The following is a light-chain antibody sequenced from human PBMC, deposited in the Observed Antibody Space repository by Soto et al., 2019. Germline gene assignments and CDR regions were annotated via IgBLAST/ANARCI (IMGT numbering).Light chain of an antibody. CDR2: EFS. CDR1: SSDIGRYNY. V-gene: IGLV2-14*01. Sequence: QSALTQPASVSGSPGQSIAISCTGTSSDIGRYNYVSWYQQHPGKAPKLIIYEFSNRPSGVSNRFSGSKSGNTASLIISGLQAEDEADYYCSSLRRHRGVFGTGTK. CDR3: SSLRRHRGV. J-gene: IGLJ1*01.